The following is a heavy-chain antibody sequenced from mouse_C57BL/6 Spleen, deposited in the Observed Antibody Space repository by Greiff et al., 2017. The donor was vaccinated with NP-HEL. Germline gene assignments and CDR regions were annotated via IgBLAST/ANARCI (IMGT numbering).Heavy chain of an antibody. D-gene: IGHD2-5*01. J-gene: IGHJ2*01. CDR3: TSQLNSNYDY. V-gene: IGHV1-15*01. CDR1: GYTFTDYE. CDR2: IDPETGGT. Sequence: QVQLKQSGAELVRPGASVTLSCKASGYTFTDYEMHWVKQTPVHGLEWIGAIDPETGGTAYNQKFKGKAILTADKSSSTAYMELRSLTSEDSAVYYCTSQLNSNYDYWGQGTTLTVSS.